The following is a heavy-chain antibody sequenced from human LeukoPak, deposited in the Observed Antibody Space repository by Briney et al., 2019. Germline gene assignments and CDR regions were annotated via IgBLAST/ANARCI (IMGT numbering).Heavy chain of an antibody. Sequence: GGSLRLSCAASGFTFSSYDMHWVRQAPGKGLEWVAFIQHDGSNKYYADSVKGRFTVSRDNSKNTLYLQMNSLRAEDTAVYYCAELGITMIGGVWGKGTTVTISS. J-gene: IGHJ6*04. CDR1: GFTFSSYD. D-gene: IGHD3-10*02. CDR3: AELGITMIGGV. V-gene: IGHV3-30*02. CDR2: IQHDGSNK.